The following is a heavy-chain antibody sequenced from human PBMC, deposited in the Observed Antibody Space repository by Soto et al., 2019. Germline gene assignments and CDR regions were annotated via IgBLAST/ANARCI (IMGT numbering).Heavy chain of an antibody. CDR2: IFSNDEK. Sequence: QVTLKESGPVLVKPTETLTLTCTVSGFSLSNARMGVSWIRQPPGKALEWLVHIFSNDEKSYSTSLKSRLTISKDTSKSQVVLTMTNMDPVDTATYYCARSSEYSRSRGWFDPWGQGTLVTVSS. V-gene: IGHV2-26*01. CDR1: GFSLSNARMG. CDR3: ARSSEYSRSRGWFDP. J-gene: IGHJ5*02. D-gene: IGHD6-6*01.